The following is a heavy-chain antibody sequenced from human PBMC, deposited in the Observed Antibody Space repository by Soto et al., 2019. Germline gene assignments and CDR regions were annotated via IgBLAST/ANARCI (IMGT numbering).Heavy chain of an antibody. CDR3: ARGVGYSYGYRGGDWFDP. J-gene: IGHJ5*02. CDR2: INHSGST. Sequence: SETLSLTCAVYGGSFSGYYWSWIRQPPGKGLEWIGEINHSGSTNYNPSLKSRVTISVDTSKNQFSLKLSSVTAADTAVYYCARGVGYSYGYRGGDWFDPWGQGTLVTVSS. CDR1: GGSFSGYY. D-gene: IGHD5-18*01. V-gene: IGHV4-34*01.